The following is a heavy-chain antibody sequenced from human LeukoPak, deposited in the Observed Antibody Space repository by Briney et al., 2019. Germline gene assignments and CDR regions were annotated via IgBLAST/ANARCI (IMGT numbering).Heavy chain of an antibody. J-gene: IGHJ4*02. Sequence: GGSLRLSCAASGFTFTDYYMSWVRQAPGKGLEWVSYISSTGSTIYYVDSVKGRFTISRDNAKNSLYLQMNSLRAEDTAVYYCARELSSGWYTLDSWGQGTLVTVSS. CDR1: GFTFTDYY. CDR3: ARELSSGWYTLDS. V-gene: IGHV3-11*01. D-gene: IGHD6-19*01. CDR2: ISSTGSTI.